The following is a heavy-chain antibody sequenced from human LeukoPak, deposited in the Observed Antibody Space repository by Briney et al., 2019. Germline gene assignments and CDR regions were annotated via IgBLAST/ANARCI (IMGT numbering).Heavy chain of an antibody. Sequence: SQTLSLTCIVSGVSLSSDKYYWTWIRQRPGKGLEWIGHIYYSGSTSFNPSLKSRVSMSMDTSKSQFSLKLTSVTAADTAVYYCATPYCGAISCLDVFDVWGQGTVVTVSS. CDR1: GVSLSSDKYY. D-gene: IGHD2-21*01. CDR2: IYYSGST. V-gene: IGHV4-31*03. J-gene: IGHJ3*01. CDR3: ATPYCGAISCLDVFDV.